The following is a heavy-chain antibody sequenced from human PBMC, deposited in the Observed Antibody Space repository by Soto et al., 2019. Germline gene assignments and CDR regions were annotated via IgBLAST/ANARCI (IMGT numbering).Heavy chain of an antibody. CDR1: GFTFSSYW. CDR3: ASSPGVVVAAGADY. Sequence: EVQLVESGGGLVQPGGSLRLSCAASGFTFSSYWMSWVRQAPGKGLEWVANIKQDGSEKYYVDSVKGRFTISRDNAKNSLDLQMNSLRAEDTAVYYCASSPGVVVAAGADYWGQGTLVTVSS. J-gene: IGHJ4*02. V-gene: IGHV3-7*01. D-gene: IGHD2-15*01. CDR2: IKQDGSEK.